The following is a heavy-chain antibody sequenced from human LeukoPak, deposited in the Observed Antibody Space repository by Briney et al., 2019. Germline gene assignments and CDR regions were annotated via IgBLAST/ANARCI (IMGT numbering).Heavy chain of an antibody. CDR1: GYTFTTYD. D-gene: IGHD6-19*01. V-gene: IGHV1-8*01. CDR2: MNPNSGNT. Sequence: ASVTVSLKSSGYTFTTYDINWVRQATGQGREWMGWMNPNSGNTGYSQKFPGRVPITTHTSTLTAYMEVSSLTSEDTAVYYCARGRGSGHKENWFDPWGQGTLVTVSS. CDR3: ARGRGSGHKENWFDP. J-gene: IGHJ5*02.